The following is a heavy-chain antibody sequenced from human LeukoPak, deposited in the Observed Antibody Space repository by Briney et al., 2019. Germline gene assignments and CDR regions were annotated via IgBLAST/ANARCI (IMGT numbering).Heavy chain of an antibody. CDR1: GFTLSSYE. CDR2: ISTSGSTK. CDR3: ARRYCSSTSCTLDY. Sequence: GGPLRLSCAASGFTLSSYEVNWVRQAPGKGLEWVSYISTSGSTKYYADSVKGRFTISRDNAENSLYLQMNSLRAEDTAVYYCARRYCSSTSCTLDYWGQGTLVTVSS. J-gene: IGHJ4*02. V-gene: IGHV3-48*03. D-gene: IGHD2-2*01.